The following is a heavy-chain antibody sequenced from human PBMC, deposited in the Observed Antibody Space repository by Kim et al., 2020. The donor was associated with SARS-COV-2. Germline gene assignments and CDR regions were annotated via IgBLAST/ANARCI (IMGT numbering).Heavy chain of an antibody. Sequence: SETLSLTCSVYDASFSHYYWTWIRQSPGMGLEWIGEINYSGSTSYNPSLKSRVTISVDTSKNQFSLSLSSVTAADTAMYYCASGMAVAWEVLRYWGQG. J-gene: IGHJ4*02. CDR2: INYSGST. D-gene: IGHD1-26*01. CDR3: ASGMAVAWEVLRY. V-gene: IGHV4-34*01. CDR1: DASFSHYY.